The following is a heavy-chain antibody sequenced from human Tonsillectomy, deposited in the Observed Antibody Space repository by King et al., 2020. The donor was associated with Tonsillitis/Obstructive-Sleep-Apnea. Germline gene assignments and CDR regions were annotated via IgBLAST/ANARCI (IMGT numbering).Heavy chain of an antibody. J-gene: IGHJ5*02. D-gene: IGHD2-2*02. CDR2: FDPEDGEA. V-gene: IGHV1-24*01. CDR3: ATVYCSRTSCYKDWFDP. Sequence: QLVQSGAEVKKPGASVKVSCKVSGNTLSELSMHWVRQAPGKGLEWMGGFDPEDGEAIYAQRFQGRVTMTEDTSTDTVYVDLSSLRSEDTAVYYCATVYCSRTSCYKDWFDPWGQGTLVTVSS. CDR1: GNTLSELS.